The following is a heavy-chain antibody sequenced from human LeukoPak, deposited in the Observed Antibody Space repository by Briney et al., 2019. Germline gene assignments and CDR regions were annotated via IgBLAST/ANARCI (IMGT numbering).Heavy chain of an antibody. CDR2: IYTSEST. V-gene: IGHV4-4*09. Sequence: SETLSLTCTVSGGSISSYYWSWIRQAPGKGLEWIGYIYTSESTYYNPSLKSRVTISVDTSKNQFSLKLTSVTAADTAVYYCARLSSGYPYFFDYWGQGTQVTVSS. J-gene: IGHJ4*02. CDR3: ARLSSGYPYFFDY. CDR1: GGSISSYY. D-gene: IGHD3-22*01.